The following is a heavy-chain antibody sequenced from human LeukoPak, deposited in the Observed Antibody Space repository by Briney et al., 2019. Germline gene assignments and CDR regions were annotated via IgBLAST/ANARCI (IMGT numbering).Heavy chain of an antibody. J-gene: IGHJ4*02. Sequence: SETLSLTCAVYGGSFSGYYWSWIRQPPGRGLEWIGEINHSGSANYNPSLKSRVTISVDTSKNQFSLKLSSVTAADTAVYYCARGRAATTYWGQGTLVTVSS. V-gene: IGHV4-34*01. CDR1: GGSFSGYY. CDR2: INHSGSA. D-gene: IGHD5-24*01. CDR3: ARGRAATTY.